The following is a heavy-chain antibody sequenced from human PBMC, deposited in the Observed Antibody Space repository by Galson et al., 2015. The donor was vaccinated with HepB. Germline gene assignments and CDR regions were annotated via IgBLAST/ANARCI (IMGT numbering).Heavy chain of an antibody. CDR2: ISYDGSNR. D-gene: IGHD3-10*01. V-gene: IGHV3-33*06. CDR3: AKSESFGEDVDVAFDP. CDR1: GFMFSTYG. J-gene: IGHJ5*02. Sequence: SLRLSCASSGFMFSTYGMHWVRQAPGKGLEWVAVISYDGSNRYYADSVKGRFTISRDNSKNTLYLQMNSVRAEDTAVYYCAKSESFGEDVDVAFDPWGQGTLVIVSS.